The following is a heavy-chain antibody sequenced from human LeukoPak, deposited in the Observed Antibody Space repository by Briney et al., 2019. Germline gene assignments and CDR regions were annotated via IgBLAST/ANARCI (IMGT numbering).Heavy chain of an antibody. CDR2: ISYDGSNK. J-gene: IGHJ4*02. CDR3: AKALTEELWFDY. CDR1: GFTFSSYG. D-gene: IGHD1-7*01. Sequence: RSLRLSCAASGFTFSSYGMHWVRQAPGKGLEWVAVISYDGSNKYYADSVKGRFTISRDNSKNTLYLQMNSLRAEDTAVYYCAKALTEELWFDYWGQGTLVTVSS. V-gene: IGHV3-30*18.